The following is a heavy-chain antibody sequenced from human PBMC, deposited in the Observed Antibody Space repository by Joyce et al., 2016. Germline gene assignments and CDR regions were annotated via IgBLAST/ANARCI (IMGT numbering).Heavy chain of an antibody. D-gene: IGHD4-11*01. CDR3: ARDVLTTVTKAYGY. CDR2: ISRDNTYI. CDR1: GFIFSSYS. Sequence: CTASGFIFSSYSMTWVRQAPGKGLEWVSSISRDNTYIFHADSVKGRFTIYRDNARNSLYLQMNSLRAEDTAVYYCARDVLTTVTKAYGYWGQGTLVAVSS. J-gene: IGHJ4*02. V-gene: IGHV3-21*01.